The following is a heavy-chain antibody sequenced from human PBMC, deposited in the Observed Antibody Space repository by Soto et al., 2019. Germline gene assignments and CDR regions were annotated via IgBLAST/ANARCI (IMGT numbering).Heavy chain of an antibody. CDR1: GFIFTNAW. D-gene: IGHD3-10*01. J-gene: IGHJ4*02. CDR2: IKGETDGGTA. CDR3: VTGGWGSGSYFDY. V-gene: IGHV3-15*01. Sequence: EVQLVESGGDLVKPGESLTLSCAASGFIFTNAWLSWVRQAPGKGLEWVGRIKGETDGGTADFAAPVKGRFTISRDDSQDTVYLHMNSLKIEDTAVYYCVTGGWGSGSYFDYWGQGTLVTVSS.